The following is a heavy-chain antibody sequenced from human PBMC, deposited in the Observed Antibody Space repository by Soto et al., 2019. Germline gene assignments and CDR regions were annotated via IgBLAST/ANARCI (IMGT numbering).Heavy chain of an antibody. V-gene: IGHV1-18*01. CDR1: GDTFTNFG. CDR3: ARAAYRSLWFLSH. Sequence: ASVKVSCKTFGDTFTNFGLSWVRQAPGQGLEWMGWIATYNSNRNYAQKFQGRLTLTTDTSTSTAYMELKSLGYDDTAVYYCARAAYRSLWFLSHWAQGTLVTVSS. J-gene: IGHJ4*02. CDR2: IATYNSNR. D-gene: IGHD3-9*01.